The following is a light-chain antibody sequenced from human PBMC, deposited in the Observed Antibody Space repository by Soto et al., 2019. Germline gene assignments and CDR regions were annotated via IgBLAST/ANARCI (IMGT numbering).Light chain of an antibody. J-gene: IGKJ4*01. CDR1: QSVSSN. CDR2: GAS. Sequence: EIVMTQSPATLSVSPGARATLSCRASQSVSSNLAWYQQKPGQAPRLLIYGASTRATGIPARFSGSGSGTEFTLTISSLQSEDFAVYYCQQYNNWPCTFGRGTKVEIK. CDR3: QQYNNWPCT. V-gene: IGKV3-15*01.